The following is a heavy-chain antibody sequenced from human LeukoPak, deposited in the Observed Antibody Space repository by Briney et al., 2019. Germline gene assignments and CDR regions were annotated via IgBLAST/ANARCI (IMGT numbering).Heavy chain of an antibody. V-gene: IGHV4-59*12. J-gene: IGHJ5*02. CDR3: ARDRAYGVDYDILTGPSGFDP. D-gene: IGHD3-9*01. CDR1: GGSISSYY. CDR2: IYYSGST. Sequence: SETLSLTCTVSGGSISSYYWSWIRQPPGKGLEWIGSIYYSGSTYYNPSLKSRVTISVDTSKNQFSLKLSSVTAADTAVYYCARDRAYGVDYDILTGPSGFDPWGQGTLVTVSS.